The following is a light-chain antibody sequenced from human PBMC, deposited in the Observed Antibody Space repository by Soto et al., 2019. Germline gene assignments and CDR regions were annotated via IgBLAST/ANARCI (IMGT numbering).Light chain of an antibody. CDR2: DAS. J-gene: IGKJ4*01. CDR1: QSVSSSY. Sequence: EIVLTPSPCTLSLSPGGIATLSCRSSQSVSSSYLAWYQQKPGQAPRLLIYDASTRATGIPDRFSGSGSGTDFTLTISRLEPEDFAVYFCQQYATSPLAFGGGTKVDIK. CDR3: QQYATSPLA. V-gene: IGKV3-20*01.